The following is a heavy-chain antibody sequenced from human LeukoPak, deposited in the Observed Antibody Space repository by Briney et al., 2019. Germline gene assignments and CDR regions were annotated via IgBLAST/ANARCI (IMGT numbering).Heavy chain of an antibody. V-gene: IGHV3-66*01. J-gene: IGHJ6*02. CDR1: GFSFTNFA. CDR2: IYSGGST. CDR3: ARVLGDV. Sequence: GGSLRLSCAASGFSFTNFALSWVRQAPGKGLEWVSVIYSGGSTYYADSVKGRFTISRDNSKNTLYLQMNSLRAEDTAVYYCARVLGDVWGQGTTVTVSS. D-gene: IGHD2-15*01.